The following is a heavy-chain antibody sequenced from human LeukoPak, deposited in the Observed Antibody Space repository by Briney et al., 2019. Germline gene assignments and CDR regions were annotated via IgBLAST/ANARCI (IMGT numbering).Heavy chain of an antibody. CDR1: GYTFTGYY. V-gene: IGHV1-2*02. Sequence: GASVKVSCKASGYTFTGYYMHWVRQVPGQGLEWMGWINPNSGGTNYAQKFRGRVTMTRDTSISTAYMELSRLRSDDTAVYYCARDWGDGYNSYYYYMDVWGKGTTVTVSS. CDR3: ARDWGDGYNSYYYYMDV. CDR2: INPNSGGT. J-gene: IGHJ6*03. D-gene: IGHD5-24*01.